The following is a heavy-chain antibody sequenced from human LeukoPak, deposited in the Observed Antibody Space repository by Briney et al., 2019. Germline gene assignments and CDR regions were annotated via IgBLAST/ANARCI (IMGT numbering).Heavy chain of an antibody. V-gene: IGHV1-8*01. CDR1: GYTFTSYD. D-gene: IGHD3-22*01. J-gene: IGHJ5*02. CDR3: ARGARRDYYDSSGYYYSVVRFDP. CDR2: MNPNSGNT. Sequence: GASVKVSCKASGYTFTSYDINWVRQATGQGLEWMGWMNPNSGNTGYAQKFQGRVTMTRNTSISTAYMELSSLRSEDTAVYYCARGARRDYYDSSGYYYSVVRFDPWGQGTLVTVSS.